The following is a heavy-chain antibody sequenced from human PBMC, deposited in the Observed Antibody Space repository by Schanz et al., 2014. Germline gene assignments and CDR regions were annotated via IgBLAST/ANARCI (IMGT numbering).Heavy chain of an antibody. D-gene: IGHD2-15*01. V-gene: IGHV3-11*06. CDR2: ISSGSSYA. Sequence: QVQLVESGGGLVKPGGSLRLSCAASGFTFRDYYMSWIRQAPGKGLEWVSGISSGSSYANYADSVKGRFTISRDNSKNTLYLQMITLRAEDTAVYYCARDRGYCSGGSCLTFDYWGQGTLVTVSS. CDR3: ARDRGYCSGGSCLTFDY. CDR1: GFTFRDYY. J-gene: IGHJ4*02.